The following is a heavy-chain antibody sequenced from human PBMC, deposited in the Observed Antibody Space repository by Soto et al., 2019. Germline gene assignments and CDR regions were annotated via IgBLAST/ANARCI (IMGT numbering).Heavy chain of an antibody. J-gene: IGHJ6*02. Sequence: QVRLVQSGAEVKKPGASVKVSCKASGYTFSNYGISWVRQGPGQGLEWMGWISGYNGNTHYEEKVQDRIKMTTDTSTSTTYLELSSLRSDDTAVYFCARDPGFGFGYSYAFAMDVWGQGTTVTVSS. CDR2: ISGYNGNT. V-gene: IGHV1-18*01. D-gene: IGHD5-18*01. CDR1: GYTFSNYG. CDR3: ARDPGFGFGYSYAFAMDV.